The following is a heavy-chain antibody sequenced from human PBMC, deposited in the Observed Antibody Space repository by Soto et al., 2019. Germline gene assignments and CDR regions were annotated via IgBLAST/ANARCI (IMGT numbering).Heavy chain of an antibody. CDR3: VQSRCGGDCLQSYSSHSYYGLDV. CDR1: GLSLSTTGVG. Sequence: QITLKESGPTLVKPTQTLTLTCTFSGLSLSTTGVGVGWIRQPPGKALEWLALIYWDDDKRYSPSLKSRLTITKDTSQNQVVLTLTTMDPADTATYYCVQSRCGGDCLQSYSSHSYYGLDVWGQGTTVTVSS. V-gene: IGHV2-5*02. J-gene: IGHJ6*02. D-gene: IGHD2-21*02. CDR2: IYWDDDK.